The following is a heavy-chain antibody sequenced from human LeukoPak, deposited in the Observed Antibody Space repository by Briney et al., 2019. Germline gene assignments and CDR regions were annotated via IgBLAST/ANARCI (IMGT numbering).Heavy chain of an antibody. CDR3: ARDPYSGNYGNYYYYYMDV. J-gene: IGHJ6*03. CDR1: GFTFNNYN. Sequence: RSGGSLRLSCAVSGFTFNNYNMNWVRQAPGKALEWVSSITSSGTYIFYADSVKGRFTISRDNAKNSLYLQMNSLGPEDTAVYYCARDPYSGNYGNYYYYYMDVWGKGTTVTVSS. CDR2: ITSSGTYI. V-gene: IGHV3-21*01. D-gene: IGHD1-26*01.